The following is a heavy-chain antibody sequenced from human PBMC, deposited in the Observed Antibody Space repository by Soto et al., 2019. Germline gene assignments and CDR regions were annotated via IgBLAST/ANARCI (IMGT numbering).Heavy chain of an antibody. CDR1: GYIFGSYD. D-gene: IGHD2-2*01. CDR3: VRGPVPAASDALDI. CDR2: ITGYNGNT. J-gene: IGHJ3*02. Sequence: QVQLVQSGAEVKKPGASVKVSCKASGYIFGSYDISWVRQAPGQGLEWMGWITGYNGNTKYAEKFQDRVTMTTDTSTSTAYMELRSLRSDDTAVYYCVRGPVPAASDALDIWGQGTMVTVSS. V-gene: IGHV1-18*04.